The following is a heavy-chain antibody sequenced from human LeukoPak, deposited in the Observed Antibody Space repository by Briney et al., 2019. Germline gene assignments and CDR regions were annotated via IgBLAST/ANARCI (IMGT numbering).Heavy chain of an antibody. CDR1: GYSISSGYY. Sequence: SETLSLTCTVSGYSISSGYYWGWIRQPPGKGLEWIGSIYHSGSTYYNPSLKSRVTISVDTSKNQFSLKLSSVTAADTAVYYCARGGSGWYHYYHMDVWGKGTTVTVSS. J-gene: IGHJ6*03. CDR2: IYHSGST. CDR3: ARGGSGWYHYYHMDV. D-gene: IGHD6-19*01. V-gene: IGHV4-38-2*02.